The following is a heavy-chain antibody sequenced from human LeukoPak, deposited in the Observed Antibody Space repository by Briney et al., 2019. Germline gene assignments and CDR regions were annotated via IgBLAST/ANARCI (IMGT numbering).Heavy chain of an antibody. D-gene: IGHD2-2*01. CDR1: GFTFSSYW. V-gene: IGHV3-7*01. Sequence: GGTLRLSCAASGFTFSSYWMSWVRQAPGKGLEWVANIKQDGSEKYYVDSVKGRFTISRDNAKNSLYLQMNSLRAEDTAGYYFGEPGILCSTKLYNRLGHLGPGTLV. J-gene: IGHJ4*01. CDR2: IKQDGSEK. CDR3: GEPGILCSTKLYNRLGH.